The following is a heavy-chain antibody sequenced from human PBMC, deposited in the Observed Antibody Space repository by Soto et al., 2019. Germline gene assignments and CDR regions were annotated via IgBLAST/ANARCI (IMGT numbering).Heavy chain of an antibody. CDR1: GYTFTSYG. CDR2: ISAYNGNT. Sequence: ASVKVSCKASGYTFTSYGISWVRQAPGQGLEWMGWISAYNGNTNYAQKLQGRVTMTTDTSTSTAYMELRSLRSDDTAVYYCARDLGYCSGGSCYSDRGWFAPWGQGSLVTVSS. V-gene: IGHV1-18*01. CDR3: ARDLGYCSGGSCYSDRGWFAP. D-gene: IGHD2-15*01. J-gene: IGHJ5*02.